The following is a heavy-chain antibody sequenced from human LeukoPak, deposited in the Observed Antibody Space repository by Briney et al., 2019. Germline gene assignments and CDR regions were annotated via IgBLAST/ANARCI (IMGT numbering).Heavy chain of an antibody. CDR1: GGSISSYY. CDR3: ARDLKTVGATAIGWFDP. D-gene: IGHD1-26*01. Sequence: SETLSLTCTVSGGSISSYYCSWIRQPAGKGLEWIGRIYTSGSTNYNPSLKSRVTMSVDTSKNQFSLKLSSVTAADTAVYYCARDLKTVGATAIGWFDPWGQGTLVTVSS. V-gene: IGHV4-4*07. CDR2: IYTSGST. J-gene: IGHJ5*02.